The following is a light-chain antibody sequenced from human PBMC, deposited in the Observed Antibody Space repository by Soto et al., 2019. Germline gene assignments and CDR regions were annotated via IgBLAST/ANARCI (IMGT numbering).Light chain of an antibody. CDR3: QQYYSFPFT. Sequence: DIVMTQSPDSLAVSLGERATINCKSSQSVLYNSNNKNYLAWYQQKPGQPPKLLIFWASTRESGVPDRFSVSGSGTDFTLAISSLQAEDVGVYYCQQYYSFPFTFGGGTKVEI. J-gene: IGKJ4*01. V-gene: IGKV4-1*01. CDR1: QSVLYNSNNKNY. CDR2: WAS.